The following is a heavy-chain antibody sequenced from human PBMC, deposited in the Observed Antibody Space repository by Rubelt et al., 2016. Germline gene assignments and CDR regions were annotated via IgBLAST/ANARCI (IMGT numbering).Heavy chain of an antibody. CDR2: ISYGSMYI. V-gene: IGHV3-21*01. CDR1: GFTVSSNH. Sequence: CGGGLVQPGGSLRLSCAASGFTVSSNHMSWVRQTPGKGLEWVSSISYGSMYIYDADSVKGRFTISRDDAENSLYLQMDSLRVEDTAVYYCSRSPGIGNYYFDDWGQGTLVTVSS. CDR3: SRSPGIGNYYFDD. J-gene: IGHJ4*02. D-gene: IGHD3-10*01.